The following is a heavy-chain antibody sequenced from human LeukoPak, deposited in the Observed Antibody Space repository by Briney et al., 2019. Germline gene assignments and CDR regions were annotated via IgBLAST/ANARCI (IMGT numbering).Heavy chain of an antibody. J-gene: IGHJ6*03. Sequence: SETLSLTCTVSGGSISSSSYYWGWIRQPPGKGLEWIGSIHYSGSTYYNPSLKSRVTISVDTSKNQFSLKLSSVTAADTAVYYCARRVGPNYYYYYMDVWGKGTTVTVSS. V-gene: IGHV4-39*01. CDR3: ARRVGPNYYYYYMDV. CDR1: GGSISSSSYY. CDR2: IHYSGST. D-gene: IGHD1-26*01.